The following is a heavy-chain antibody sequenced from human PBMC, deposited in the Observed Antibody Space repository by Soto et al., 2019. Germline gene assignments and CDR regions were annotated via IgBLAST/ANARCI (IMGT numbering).Heavy chain of an antibody. J-gene: IGHJ3*02. Sequence: EVQLLESGGGLVRPGGSLRLSCAASGFTFSTYAMTWVRQAPGKGLEWVSVIGGSGGSTYYADSVKGRFTISRDNSKYTLYLQMNSLRAEDTAIYYCAKNPYGSLADGFDIWGQGTMVTVSS. CDR3: AKNPYGSLADGFDI. CDR2: IGGSGGST. D-gene: IGHD3-16*02. V-gene: IGHV3-23*01. CDR1: GFTFSTYA.